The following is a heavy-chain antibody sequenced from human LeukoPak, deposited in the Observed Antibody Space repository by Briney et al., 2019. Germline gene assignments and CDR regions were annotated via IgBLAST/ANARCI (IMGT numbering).Heavy chain of an antibody. D-gene: IGHD3-10*02. CDR2: ISSSGSTI. Sequence: GGSMRLSCAASGFTFSSYEMNWVRQAPGKGLEWVSYISSSGSTIYYADSVKGRFTISRDNAKNSLYLQMNSLRAEGTAVYYCAELGITMIGGVWGKGTTVTISS. V-gene: IGHV3-48*03. CDR1: GFTFSSYE. CDR3: AELGITMIGGV. J-gene: IGHJ6*04.